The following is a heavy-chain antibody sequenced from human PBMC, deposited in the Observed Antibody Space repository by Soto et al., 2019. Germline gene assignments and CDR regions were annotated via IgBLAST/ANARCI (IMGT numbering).Heavy chain of an antibody. CDR3: ARDGPVAAAGTKAPVNAFDI. J-gene: IGHJ3*02. CDR1: GGSISSSNW. D-gene: IGHD6-13*01. Sequence: QVQLQESGPGLVKPSGTLSLTCAVSGGSISSSNWWSWVRQPPGKGLEWIGEIYHSGSTNYNPSLKSRVTISVDKSKNQFSLKLSSVTAADTAVYYCARDGPVAAAGTKAPVNAFDIWGQGTMVTVSS. CDR2: IYHSGST. V-gene: IGHV4-4*02.